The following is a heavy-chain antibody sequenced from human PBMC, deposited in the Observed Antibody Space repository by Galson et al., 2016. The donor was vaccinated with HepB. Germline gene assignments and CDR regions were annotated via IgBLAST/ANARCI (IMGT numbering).Heavy chain of an antibody. Sequence: LRLSCAASGFIFDDYSMHWVRQIPGKGLEWASGINWNSARVVYAGSVKGRFTISRDKNSPFLQMNSLRPEDTALYYCAKEDGGFNFDPWGQGTLVTVSS. CDR1: GFIFDDYS. V-gene: IGHV3-9*01. D-gene: IGHD2-15*01. J-gene: IGHJ5*02. CDR3: AKEDGGFNFDP. CDR2: INWNSARV.